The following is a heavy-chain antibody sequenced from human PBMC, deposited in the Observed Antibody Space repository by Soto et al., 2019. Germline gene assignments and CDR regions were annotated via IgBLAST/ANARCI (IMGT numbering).Heavy chain of an antibody. Sequence: EVQLLESGGGLVQPGGSLRLSCAASGFTFSNYAVTWVRQAPGKGLEWVSTISGSGGSTYYADSVKGRFTISRDNSKNPLYLQRNSMRAENTAVYYCAKDQGSSGYKIDYGAQGPLFPVSS. J-gene: IGHJ4*02. CDR1: GFTFSNYA. V-gene: IGHV3-23*01. D-gene: IGHD6-13*01. CDR3: AKDQGSSGYKIDY. CDR2: ISGSGGST.